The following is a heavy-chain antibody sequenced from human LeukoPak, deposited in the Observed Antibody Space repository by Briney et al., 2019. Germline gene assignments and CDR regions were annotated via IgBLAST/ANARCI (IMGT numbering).Heavy chain of an antibody. CDR1: GYTFTSYG. CDR3: ARDRYYDFWSGYYPFDY. V-gene: IGHV1-18*01. J-gene: IGHJ4*02. Sequence: ASVKVSCKASGYTFTSYGISWVRQAPGQGLEWMGWISAYNGNTNYAQKLQGRVTKTTDTSTSTAYMELRSLRSGDTAVYYCARDRYYDFWSGYYPFDYWGQGTLVTVSS. CDR2: ISAYNGNT. D-gene: IGHD3-3*01.